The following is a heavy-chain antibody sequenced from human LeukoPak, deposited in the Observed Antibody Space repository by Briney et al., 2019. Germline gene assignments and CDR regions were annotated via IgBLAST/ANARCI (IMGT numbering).Heavy chain of an antibody. CDR1: GFSFTNYF. J-gene: IGHJ4*02. V-gene: IGHV3-7*01. D-gene: IGHD3-3*01. Sequence: GGSLRLSCAASGFSFTNYFMSWVRQAPGKGLEWVASIKHDGSEKYYVDSVRGRFTISRDNTMNSLYLQMSSLRAEDTAVYYCATDRGWRTSGYYLYYFEYWGQGTLVTYSS. CDR3: ATDRGWRTSGYYLYYFEY. CDR2: IKHDGSEK.